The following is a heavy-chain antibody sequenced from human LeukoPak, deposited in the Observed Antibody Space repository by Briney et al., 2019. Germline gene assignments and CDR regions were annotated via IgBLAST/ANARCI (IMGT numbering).Heavy chain of an antibody. J-gene: IGHJ6*02. D-gene: IGHD3-9*01. CDR1: GFTFSSFG. Sequence: GGSLRLSCAASGFTFSSFGMHWVRQAPGKGLEWVAVIWYDGSKKYYADSVKGRFTISRDNSKNTLYLQMNSLRAEDTAVYYCARVANITTFGMDVWGQGTTVTVSS. V-gene: IGHV3-33*01. CDR2: IWYDGSKK. CDR3: ARVANITTFGMDV.